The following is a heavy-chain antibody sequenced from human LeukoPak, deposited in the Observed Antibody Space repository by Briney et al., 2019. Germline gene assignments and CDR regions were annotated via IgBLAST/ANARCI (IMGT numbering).Heavy chain of an antibody. Sequence: ALVKVSCKASGGTFSSYAISWVRQAPGQGLEWMGGIIPIFGTANYAQKFQGRVTITADESTSTAYMELSSLRSEDTAVYYCAREEIEMAAMDYWGQGSLVTVSS. CDR3: AREEIEMAAMDY. D-gene: IGHD5-24*01. J-gene: IGHJ4*02. CDR1: GGTFSSYA. CDR2: IIPIFGTA. V-gene: IGHV1-69*01.